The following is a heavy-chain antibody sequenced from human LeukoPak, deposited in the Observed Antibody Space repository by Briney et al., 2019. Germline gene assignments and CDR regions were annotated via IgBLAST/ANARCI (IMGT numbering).Heavy chain of an antibody. CDR1: GYTFTSYY. Sequence: GASVKVSCKASGYTFTSYYMHWVRQAPRQGLEWMGIISSSGGSTSYAQKFQGRVTMTRDTSTSTVYMELSSLRSEDTAVYYCARGGYDSPGFDYWGQGTLVTVSS. CDR3: ARGGYDSPGFDY. J-gene: IGHJ4*02. CDR2: ISSSGGST. D-gene: IGHD3-22*01. V-gene: IGHV1-46*01.